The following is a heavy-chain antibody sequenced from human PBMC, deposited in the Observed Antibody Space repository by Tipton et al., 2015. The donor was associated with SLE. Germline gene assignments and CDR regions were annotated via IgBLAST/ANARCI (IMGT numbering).Heavy chain of an antibody. CDR1: GFTFDDYA. D-gene: IGHD6-19*01. J-gene: IGHJ4*02. CDR3: VRDGVAVAGFYYFDY. Sequence: SLRLSCAASGFTFDDYAMHWVRQAPGKGLEWVSGIHWDSSSIAYADSVKGRFTISRDNAKNSLYLQMNSLRPEDTALYYCVRDGVAVAGFYYFDYWGQGTLVTVSS. CDR2: IHWDSSSI. V-gene: IGHV3-9*01.